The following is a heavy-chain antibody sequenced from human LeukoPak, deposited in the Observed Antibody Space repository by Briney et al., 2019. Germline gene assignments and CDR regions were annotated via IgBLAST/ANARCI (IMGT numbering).Heavy chain of an antibody. CDR3: AKDRRWLSGIDY. CDR2: ISGSGGST. D-gene: IGHD3-10*01. Sequence: RGSLRLSCAASGFTFSSYAMSWVRQAPGKGLEWVSAISGSGGSTYYADSVKGRFTISRDNSKNTLYLQMNSLRAEDTAVYYCAKDRRWLSGIDYWGQGTLVTVSS. V-gene: IGHV3-23*01. CDR1: GFTFSSYA. J-gene: IGHJ4*02.